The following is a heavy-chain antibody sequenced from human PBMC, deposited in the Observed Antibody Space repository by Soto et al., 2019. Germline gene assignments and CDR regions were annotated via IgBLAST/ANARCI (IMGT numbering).Heavy chain of an antibody. J-gene: IGHJ3*02. D-gene: IGHD1-26*01. V-gene: IGHV3-48*03. CDR3: AREREDAFDI. CDR2: ISGSGTTI. Sequence: GVSLRLSCVAPGLPSSTYEMNGVRLPPGKGLEWVSYISGSGTTIYYADSVKGRFTISRDNARNSLYLQMNSLRAEDTAFYYCAREREDAFDIWGQGKMVTVSS. CDR1: GLPSSTYE.